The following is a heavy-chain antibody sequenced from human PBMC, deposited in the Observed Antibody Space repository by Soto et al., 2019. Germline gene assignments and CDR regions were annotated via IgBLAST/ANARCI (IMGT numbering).Heavy chain of an antibody. V-gene: IGHV1-46*01. CDR1: GYTFTHYY. CDR3: ARDLAAGDH. D-gene: IGHD6-13*01. Sequence: QVQLVQSGAEVKKPGASVKVSCRTSGYTFTHYYIHWVRQAPGQGLEWLGIINPARGSTNYAQDFQGRVTLTMDTSTPTVYMELSGLRAEDTAIFYGARDLAAGDHWCQGNLVTFSS. J-gene: IGHJ4*02. CDR2: INPARGST.